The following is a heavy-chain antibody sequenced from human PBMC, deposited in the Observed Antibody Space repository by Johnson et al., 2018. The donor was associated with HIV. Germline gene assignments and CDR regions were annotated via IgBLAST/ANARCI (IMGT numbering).Heavy chain of an antibody. Sequence: QMMLVESGGGVVQPGRSLGLPCAASGFIFGTYFMHWVRQAPGSGLNGVTIVCFDGSQNKNADSVEGRFTISRDIFKNTLYLQMNSLRVDDAAIYYCARDRYYYGSGSRDAFDIWGQGTMVTVSS. CDR2: VCFDGSQN. V-gene: IGHV3-33*01. CDR3: ARDRYYYGSGSRDAFDI. J-gene: IGHJ3*02. CDR1: GFIFGTYF. D-gene: IGHD3-10*01.